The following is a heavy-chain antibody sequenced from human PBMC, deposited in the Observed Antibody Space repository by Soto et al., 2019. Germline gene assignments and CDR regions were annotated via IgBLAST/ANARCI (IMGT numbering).Heavy chain of an antibody. CDR3: ARDSWGVDY. V-gene: IGHV3-30-3*01. CDR1: GFTFSAYA. J-gene: IGHJ4*02. Sequence: GGSLRLSCAASGFTFSAYAMHWVRQAPGKGLEWLAMISYDGSNNYFADSVKGRFTISRDNSKNTLYLQMNSLRAEDTAVYYCARDSWGVDYWGQGTLVTVSS. D-gene: IGHD3-16*01. CDR2: ISYDGSNN.